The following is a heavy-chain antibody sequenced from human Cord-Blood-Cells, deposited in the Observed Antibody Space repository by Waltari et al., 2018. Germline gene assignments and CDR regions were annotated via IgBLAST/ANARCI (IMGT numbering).Heavy chain of an antibody. Sequence: QVQLQESGPGLVKPSETLSLTCTVSGGSISSYYWSWIRQPPGKGLEWIGYIYYSGSTNYTPSLKSRVTISVDTSKNQFSLKLSSVTAADTAVYYCARHDVNYYDSSGYDAFDIWGQGTMVTVSS. CDR2: IYYSGST. J-gene: IGHJ3*02. D-gene: IGHD3-22*01. V-gene: IGHV4-59*08. CDR1: GGSISSYY. CDR3: ARHDVNYYDSSGYDAFDI.